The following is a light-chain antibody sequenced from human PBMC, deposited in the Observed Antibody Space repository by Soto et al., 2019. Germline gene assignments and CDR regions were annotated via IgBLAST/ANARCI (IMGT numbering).Light chain of an antibody. J-gene: IGLJ3*02. CDR1: STDVGAYNY. Sequence: QSVLTQPPSASGSPGQSVTISCTGTSTDVGAYNYVSWYQQHPGKAPKLRIYEVTKRPSGVPDRFSGYKSGNTASLTVSGLKAEDEADYYCGSHAGNSNLVFGGGTKLTVL. V-gene: IGLV2-8*01. CDR2: EVT. CDR3: GSHAGNSNLV.